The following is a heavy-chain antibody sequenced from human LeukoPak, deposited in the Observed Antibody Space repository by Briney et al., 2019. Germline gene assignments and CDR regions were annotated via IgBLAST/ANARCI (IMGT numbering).Heavy chain of an antibody. V-gene: IGHV3-21*01. CDR2: ISSSSSYI. CDR1: GFTFSSHS. Sequence: GGSLRLSCAASGFTFSSHSMNWVRQAPGKGLEWVSSISSSSSYIYYADSVKGRFTISRDNAKNSLYLQMNSLRAEDTAVYYCARGTVPDYGDYVYYFDYWGQGTLVTVSS. CDR3: ARGTVPDYGDYVYYFDY. J-gene: IGHJ4*02. D-gene: IGHD4-17*01.